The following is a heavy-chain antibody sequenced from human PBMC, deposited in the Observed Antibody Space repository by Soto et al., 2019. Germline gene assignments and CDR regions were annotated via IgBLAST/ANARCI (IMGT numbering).Heavy chain of an antibody. Sequence: SVKVSCKASGGTFSSYAISWVRQAPGQGLEWMGGIIPIFGTANYAQKFQGRVTITADKSTSTAYMELSSLRSEDTAVYYCARDPGDTAMVYGYFDYWGQGTLVTVAS. J-gene: IGHJ4*02. V-gene: IGHV1-69*06. CDR1: GGTFSSYA. CDR2: IIPIFGTA. CDR3: ARDPGDTAMVYGYFDY. D-gene: IGHD5-18*01.